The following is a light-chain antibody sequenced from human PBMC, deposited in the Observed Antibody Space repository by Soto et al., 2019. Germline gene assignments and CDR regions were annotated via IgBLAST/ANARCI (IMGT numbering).Light chain of an antibody. CDR1: QTVSSRY. Sequence: EIVLTQSPATLSVSLGESATLSCGASQTVSSRYLAWYQQRPGLAPRLLMYDASSRAAGIPDRFSGSGSGRVFTLTNSRLEPEDSAVYYCQQYGSSNPYTFGHGTKVEIK. CDR2: DAS. V-gene: IGKV3D-20*01. CDR3: QQYGSSNPYT. J-gene: IGKJ2*01.